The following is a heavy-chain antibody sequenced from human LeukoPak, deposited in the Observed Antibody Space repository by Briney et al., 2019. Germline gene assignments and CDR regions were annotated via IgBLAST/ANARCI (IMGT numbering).Heavy chain of an antibody. D-gene: IGHD5-12*01. CDR1: GGSFSGYY. Sequence: PSETLSLTCAVYGGSFSGYYWSWIRQPPGKGLEWIGEINHSGSTNYNPSLKSRVTISVDTSKNQFSLKLSSVTAADTAVYYCARGWLLVYWGQGTLVTVSS. CDR3: ARGWLLVY. V-gene: IGHV4-34*01. CDR2: INHSGST. J-gene: IGHJ4*02.